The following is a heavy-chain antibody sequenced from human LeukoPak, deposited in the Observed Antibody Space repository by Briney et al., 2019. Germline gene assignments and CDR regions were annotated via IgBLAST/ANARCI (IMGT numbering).Heavy chain of an antibody. D-gene: IGHD3-10*01. CDR1: GFTFSSYD. CDR3: ARGGHYYGSGDAFDI. CDR2: IGTAGDT. V-gene: IGHV3-13*01. J-gene: IGHJ3*02. Sequence: PGGSLRLSCAASGFTFSSYDMHWVRQATGKGLEWVSAIGTAGDTYYPGSVKGRFTISRENAKNSLYLQMNSLRAGDTAVYYCARGGHYYGSGDAFDIWGQGTMVTVSS.